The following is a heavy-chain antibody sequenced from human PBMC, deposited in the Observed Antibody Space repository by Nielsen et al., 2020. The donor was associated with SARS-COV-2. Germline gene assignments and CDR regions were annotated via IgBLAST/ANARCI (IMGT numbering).Heavy chain of an antibody. CDR1: GYDFSSYA. D-gene: IGHD6-19*01. J-gene: IGHJ3*02. CDR3: TREERFAGGWYRGFDI. V-gene: IGHV1-3*01. CDR2: INAANGNT. Sequence: ASVKVSCKAFGYDFSSYALHWVRQAPGQSLEWMGWINAANGNTRYSQNFQGRVTITRDTSASTAYMELSSLSYEDTAVYYCTREERFAGGWYRGFDIWGQGTMASVSS.